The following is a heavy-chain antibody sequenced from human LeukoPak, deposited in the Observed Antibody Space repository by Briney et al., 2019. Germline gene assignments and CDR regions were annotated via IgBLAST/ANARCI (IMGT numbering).Heavy chain of an antibody. CDR1: GFTFSTYA. V-gene: IGHV3-23*01. CDR3: AKADDVLIAVAGLFDY. D-gene: IGHD6-19*01. CDR2: ISGTGGST. J-gene: IGHJ4*02. Sequence: GGSLRLSCAASGFTFSTYAMTWVRQAPGKGLEWVSLISGTGGSTYYADSVKGRFTISRDNSKNTLYLQMNSLRAEDTAVYYCAKADDVLIAVAGLFDYWGQGTLVTVSS.